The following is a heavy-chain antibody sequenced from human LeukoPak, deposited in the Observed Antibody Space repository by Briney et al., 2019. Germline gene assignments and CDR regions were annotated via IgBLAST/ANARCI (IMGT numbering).Heavy chain of an antibody. J-gene: IGHJ4*02. Sequence: GGSLRLSCAASGFTFSSYAMHWVRQAPGKGLEWVAVISYDGSNKYYADSVKGRFTISRDNSKNTLYLQMNSLRAEDTAVYYCAREAGYSGSSPTFDYWGQGTLVTVSS. CDR1: GFTFSSYA. CDR2: ISYDGSNK. V-gene: IGHV3-30-3*01. D-gene: IGHD1-26*01. CDR3: AREAGYSGSSPTFDY.